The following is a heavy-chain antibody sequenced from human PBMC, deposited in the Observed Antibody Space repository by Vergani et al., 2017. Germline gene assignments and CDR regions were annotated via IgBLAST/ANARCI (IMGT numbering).Heavy chain of an antibody. J-gene: IGHJ3*02. CDR1: GFTFSSYA. CDR3: ARDGNAFDI. Sequence: VQLVESGGGVVQPGRSLRLSCAASGFTFSSYAMHWVRQAPGKGLEWVAVISYDGSNKYYADSVKGRFTISRDNSKNTLYLQMNSLRAEDTAVYYCARDGNAFDIWGQGTMVTVSS. CDR2: ISYDGSNK. V-gene: IGHV3-30*01.